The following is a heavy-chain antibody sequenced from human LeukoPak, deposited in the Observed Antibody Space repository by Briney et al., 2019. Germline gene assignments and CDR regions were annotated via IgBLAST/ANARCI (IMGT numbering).Heavy chain of an antibody. CDR1: GFTFSSYW. D-gene: IGHD3-10*01. J-gene: IGHJ4*02. Sequence: GGSLRLSCAAAGFTFSSYWMSWVRQAPGKGLGWVANIKQDGSENYYVGSVKGRFTISRDNAKNSLYLQMNSPRAEDTAGYHCARAGGGLDYWGQGTLVTVSS. CDR3: ARAGGGLDY. CDR2: IKQDGSEN. V-gene: IGHV3-7*01.